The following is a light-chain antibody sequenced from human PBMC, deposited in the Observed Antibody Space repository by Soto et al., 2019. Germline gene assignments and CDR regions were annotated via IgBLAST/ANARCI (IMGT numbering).Light chain of an antibody. CDR2: GAS. CDR3: QQYNNWPRT. Sequence: EIVMPQSPATLSVSPGERATLSCRASQSVSRNLAWYQQKPGQAPRLLIYGASTRATGIPASFSGSGSGTEFTLTISSLQSEDFAVYFCQQYNNWPRTFGQGTKVDI. V-gene: IGKV3-15*01. J-gene: IGKJ1*01. CDR1: QSVSRN.